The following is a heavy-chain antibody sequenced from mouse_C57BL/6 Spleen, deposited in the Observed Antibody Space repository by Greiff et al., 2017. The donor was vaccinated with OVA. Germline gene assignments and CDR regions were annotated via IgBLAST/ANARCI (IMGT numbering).Heavy chain of an antibody. CDR2: IDPSDSYT. CDR3: ARGDDYYVGAIDY. Sequence: QVQLQQPGAELVMPGASVKLSCKASGYTFTSYWMHWVKQRPGQGLEWIGEIDPSDSYTNYNQTFKSQSTLTVDKSSSTASMQLSSLTSEDSAVSSCARGDDYYVGAIDYWGQGTSVTVSS. CDR1: GYTFTSYW. J-gene: IGHJ4*01. V-gene: IGHV1-69*01. D-gene: IGHD2-3*01.